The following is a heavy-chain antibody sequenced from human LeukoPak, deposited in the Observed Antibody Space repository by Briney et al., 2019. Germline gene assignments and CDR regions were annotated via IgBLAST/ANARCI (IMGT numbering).Heavy chain of an antibody. D-gene: IGHD4-23*01. CDR2: INHSGST. CDR3: ARGFLGSVYSNGGKPVPYGY. J-gene: IGHJ4*02. CDR1: GFTFSSYA. V-gene: IGHV4-34*01. Sequence: GSLRLSCAASGFTFSSYAMSWVRQAPGKGLEWIGEINHSGSTNYNPSLKSRVTISVDTSKNQFSLKLSSVTAADTAVYYCARGFLGSVYSNGGKPVPYGYWGQGTLVTVSS.